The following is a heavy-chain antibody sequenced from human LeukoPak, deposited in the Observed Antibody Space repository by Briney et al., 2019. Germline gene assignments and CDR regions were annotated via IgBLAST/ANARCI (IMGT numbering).Heavy chain of an antibody. Sequence: SETLSLTCNVSGHSYNTDSFWGWIRQPPGKGLEWIGSIHERGSAFYNPSLKSRVAISIDTSKNQFSLKVNSVLAADTAVYYCARAARPSDNWFDLWGQGTLVTVSS. D-gene: IGHD6-6*01. J-gene: IGHJ5*02. CDR3: ARAARPSDNWFDL. CDR1: GHSYNTDSF. CDR2: IHERGSA. V-gene: IGHV4-38-2*02.